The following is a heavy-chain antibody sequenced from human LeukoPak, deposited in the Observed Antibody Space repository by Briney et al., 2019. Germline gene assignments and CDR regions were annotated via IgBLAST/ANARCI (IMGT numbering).Heavy chain of an antibody. Sequence: SETLSLTCTVSGDSIRSYYWSWIRQPPGRGLEWIGYIYYSGSTNYNPSLKSRVTISVDTSKKQFSLKLFSVTAADTAVYYCARDLDPHLRGYFDYWGQGTLVTVSS. J-gene: IGHJ4*02. V-gene: IGHV4-59*01. CDR2: IYYSGST. CDR3: ARDLDPHLRGYFDY. D-gene: IGHD2-15*01. CDR1: GDSIRSYY.